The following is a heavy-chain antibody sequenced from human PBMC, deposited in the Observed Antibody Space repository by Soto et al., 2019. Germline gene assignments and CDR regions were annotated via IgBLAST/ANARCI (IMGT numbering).Heavy chain of an antibody. CDR2: ISGSGGRT. CDR3: AKGGDYGNYFDY. Sequence: EVQLLESGGGLVQPGGSLRLSCAASGFTFSTYAMSWVRQAPGKGLEWVSAISGSGGRTYYADSVKGRFTISRDNSKNTLYLQMNSLRAEDTAVYYCAKGGDYGNYFDYWGQGTLVTVSS. D-gene: IGHD4-17*01. J-gene: IGHJ4*02. V-gene: IGHV3-23*01. CDR1: GFTFSTYA.